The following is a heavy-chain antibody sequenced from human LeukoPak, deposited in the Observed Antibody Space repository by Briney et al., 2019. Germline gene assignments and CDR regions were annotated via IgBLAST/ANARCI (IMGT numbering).Heavy chain of an antibody. CDR2: INHSGDT. CDR3: ARGLELSENSRNAAWFDP. Sequence: SETLSLTCAVYGGSFSGYSWSWIRQPPGKGLEWIGEINHSGDTNYNPSLKSRVTISVDTSKNQFSLRLSSVTAADTAGYYCARGLELSENSRNAAWFDPWGQETLVTVSS. CDR1: GGSFSGYS. D-gene: IGHD3-16*02. J-gene: IGHJ5*02. V-gene: IGHV4-34*01.